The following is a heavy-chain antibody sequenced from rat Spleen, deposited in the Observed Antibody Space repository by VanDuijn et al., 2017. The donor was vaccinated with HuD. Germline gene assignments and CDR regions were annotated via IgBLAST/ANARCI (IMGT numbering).Heavy chain of an antibody. D-gene: IGHD4-3*01. J-gene: IGHJ4*01. Sequence: EVQLVESGGGLVQPGRSMKLSCAASGLSFSNYDMAWVRQAPTKGLEWVASISTGGGNTYYRDSVKGRFTISRDNAKSTLYLQMDSLRSEDTATYYCARGGAMDAWGQGASVTVSS. CDR3: ARGGAMDA. CDR1: GLSFSNYD. CDR2: ISTGGGNT. V-gene: IGHV5-25*01.